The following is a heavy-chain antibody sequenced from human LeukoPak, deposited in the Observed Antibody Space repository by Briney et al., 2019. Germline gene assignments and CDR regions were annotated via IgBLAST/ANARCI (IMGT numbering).Heavy chain of an antibody. CDR2: TVGIGPDT. D-gene: IGHD2-15*01. J-gene: IGHJ4*02. CDR3: TKASAARCIGVFCYPFDH. CDR1: GFTFSTYA. Sequence: SGGSLRLSCAASGFTFSTYAMSWVRQIPGKGLEWVAATVGIGPDTYHADSVKGRFTISRDNSKNILYLQMNSLRVEDTAVYYCTKASAARCIGVFCYPFDHWGQGTLVTVSS. V-gene: IGHV3-23*01.